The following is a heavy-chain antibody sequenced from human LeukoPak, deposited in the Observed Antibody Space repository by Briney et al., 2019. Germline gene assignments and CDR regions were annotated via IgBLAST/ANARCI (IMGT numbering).Heavy chain of an antibody. CDR1: GGSISSYY. D-gene: IGHD6-13*01. CDR3: ARYSSHIFFDY. J-gene: IGHJ4*02. V-gene: IGHV4-59*08. CDR2: IYYSGST. Sequence: SETLSLTCTVSGGSISSYYWSWIRQLPGKGLEWIGYIYYSGSTNYNPSLKSRVTISVDTSKNQFSLKLSSVTAADTAVYYCARYSSHIFFDYWGQGTLVTVSS.